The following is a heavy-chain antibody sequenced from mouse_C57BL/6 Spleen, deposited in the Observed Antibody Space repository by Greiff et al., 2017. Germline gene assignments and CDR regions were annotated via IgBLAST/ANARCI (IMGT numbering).Heavy chain of an antibody. V-gene: IGHV2-2*01. CDR2: IWSGGST. Sequence: VKLEESGPGLVQPSQSLSITCTVSGFSLTSYGVHWVRQSPGKGLEWLGVIWSGGSTDYNAAFISRLSISKDNSKSQVFFKMNSLQADDTAIYYWARTGLLGYVDVWGTGTTVTVST. CDR1: GFSLTSYG. J-gene: IGHJ1*03. CDR3: ARTGLLGYVDV. D-gene: IGHD2-10*01.